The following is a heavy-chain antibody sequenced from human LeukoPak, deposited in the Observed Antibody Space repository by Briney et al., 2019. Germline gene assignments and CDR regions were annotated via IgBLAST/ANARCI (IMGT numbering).Heavy chain of an antibody. V-gene: IGHV3-7*05. D-gene: IGHD4-17*01. Sequence: GGSPRLSCAASGFTFSDYWMTWVRQAPGRGLEWVANIKQDGSEKSYLDSLKGRFTISRDNVENTLYLQMNSLRADDTAVYYCARRGLMTTVTTYWGQGTLVTVSS. CDR2: IKQDGSEK. J-gene: IGHJ4*02. CDR3: ARRGLMTTVTTY. CDR1: GFTFSDYW.